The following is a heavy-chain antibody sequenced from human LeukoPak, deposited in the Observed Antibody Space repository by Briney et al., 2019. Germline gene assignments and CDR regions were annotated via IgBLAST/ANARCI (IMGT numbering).Heavy chain of an antibody. V-gene: IGHV4-59*01. CDR2: IYYSGST. Sequence: KSSETLSLTCTVSGGSISSYYWSWIRQPPGKGLEWIGYIYYSGSTNYNPSLKSRVTISVDTSKNQFSLKLSSVTAADTAVYYCARGGDSSSWYYFDYWGQGTLVTVSS. CDR3: ARGGDSSSWYYFDY. CDR1: GGSISSYY. J-gene: IGHJ4*02. D-gene: IGHD6-13*01.